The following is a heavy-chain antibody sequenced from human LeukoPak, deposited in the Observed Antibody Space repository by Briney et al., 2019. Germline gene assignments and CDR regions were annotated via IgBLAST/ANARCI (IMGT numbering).Heavy chain of an antibody. CDR1: GGTFSSYA. CDR3: ARDRLIQLWSQGDWFDP. CDR2: IIPIFGTA. J-gene: IGHJ5*02. D-gene: IGHD5-18*01. V-gene: IGHV1-69*13. Sequence: GASVKVSCKASGGTFSSYAISWVRQAPGQGLEWMGGIIPIFGTANYAQKFQGRVTITADESTSTAYMELSSLRSEDTAVYYCARDRLIQLWSQGDWFDPWGQGTLVTVSS.